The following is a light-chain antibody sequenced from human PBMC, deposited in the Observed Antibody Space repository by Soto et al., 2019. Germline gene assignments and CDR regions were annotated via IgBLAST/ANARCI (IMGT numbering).Light chain of an antibody. J-gene: IGLJ2*01. Sequence: QPVLTQSPSASASLGASVKLTCTLSSGHSSYAIAWHQQQPEKGPRYLMKLNSDGSHGKGDGIPDRFSGSSSGAERYLTISSLQSEDEADYYCQTWGAGSPVGGGTKPTVL. V-gene: IGLV4-69*01. CDR1: SGHSSYA. CDR2: LNSDGSH. CDR3: QTWGAGSP.